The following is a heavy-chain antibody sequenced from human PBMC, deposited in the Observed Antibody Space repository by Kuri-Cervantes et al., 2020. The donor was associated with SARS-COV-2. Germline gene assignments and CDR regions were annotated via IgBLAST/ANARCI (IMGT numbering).Heavy chain of an antibody. D-gene: IGHD3-9*01. Sequence: GGSLRLSCAASGFTFSSYWMSWVRQAPGKGLEWVANIKQDGSEKYYVDSVKGRFTISRDNAKNSLYLQMNSLRAEDTAVYYCAKLRGPFDWLFPAFDYWGQGTLVTVSS. CDR2: IKQDGSEK. CDR3: AKLRGPFDWLFPAFDY. J-gene: IGHJ4*02. CDR1: GFTFSSYW. V-gene: IGHV3-7*03.